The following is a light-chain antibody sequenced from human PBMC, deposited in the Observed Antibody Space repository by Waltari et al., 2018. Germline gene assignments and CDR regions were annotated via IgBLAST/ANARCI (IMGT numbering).Light chain of an antibody. V-gene: IGLV3-19*01. J-gene: IGLJ1*01. CDR1: SLRSYY. Sequence: SSDLTQDPAVSVALGQTVRITCQGDSLRSYYATWYQQKPGQAPVLVIFCQNKRPSGIPDRVSGSSSSNTASLTITGAQAEDEADYYCSCRDNSGFRHVFGTGTKVTV. CDR2: CQN. CDR3: SCRDNSGFRHV.